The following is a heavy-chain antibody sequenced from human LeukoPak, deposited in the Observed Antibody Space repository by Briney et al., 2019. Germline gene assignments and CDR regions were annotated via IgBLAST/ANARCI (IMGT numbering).Heavy chain of an antibody. CDR3: ARIGYNHHLDY. CDR2: INPNSGGT. J-gene: IGHJ4*02. CDR1: GYTFTDYY. D-gene: IGHD5-24*01. V-gene: IGHV1-2*02. Sequence: GASVTVSFKASGYTFTDYYIHWVRQAPGQGLEWMGWINPNSGGTNYAQTFQGRVTMTRDTSITTAYLELSRLRSDDTAVYYCARIGYNHHLDYWGQGTLVTVSS.